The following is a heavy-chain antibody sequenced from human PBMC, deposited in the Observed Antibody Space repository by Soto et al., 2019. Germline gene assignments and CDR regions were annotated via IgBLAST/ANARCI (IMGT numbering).Heavy chain of an antibody. D-gene: IGHD1-1*01. CDR2: IYATGSS. CDR3: VRDGTKNLRDWFDP. V-gene: IGHV4-4*07. Sequence: LSLTCNVSGASLCGYYWSWIRQPPGKGLEWIGRIYATGSSDYDPSLKSRITISVDMSKKQFSLTLRSVTAADTAMYYCVRDGTKNLRDWFDPWGQGILVTVSS. J-gene: IGHJ5*02. CDR1: GASLCGYY.